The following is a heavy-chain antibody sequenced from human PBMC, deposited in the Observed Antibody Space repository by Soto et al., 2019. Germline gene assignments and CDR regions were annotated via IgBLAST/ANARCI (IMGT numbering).Heavy chain of an antibody. J-gene: IGHJ6*02. D-gene: IGHD1-26*01. V-gene: IGHV4-4*02. CDR1: GGSISSSYW. CDR3: ARVSGSYYYGMDV. Sequence: QVQLQESGPGLVKPSGTLSLTCAVSGGSISSSYWWSWVREPPGKGLEWLGEIYHSGSTNYNPSLKSRVTISVDKSKNQFSLKLSSVTAADTAVYYCARVSGSYYYGMDVWGQGTTVTVSS. CDR2: IYHSGST.